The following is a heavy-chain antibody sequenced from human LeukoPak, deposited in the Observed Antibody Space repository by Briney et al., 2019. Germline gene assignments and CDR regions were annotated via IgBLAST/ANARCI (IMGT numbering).Heavy chain of an antibody. J-gene: IGHJ5*02. CDR1: GGSFSGYY. CDR2: INHSGST. CDR3: ARHRRPNWFDP. V-gene: IGHV4-34*01. Sequence: SETLSLTCAVYGGSFSGYYWSWIRQPPGKGLEWIGEINHSGSTNYNPSLKSRVTISVDTSKNQFSLKLSSVTAADTAVYYCARHRRPNWFDPWGQGTLVTVSS.